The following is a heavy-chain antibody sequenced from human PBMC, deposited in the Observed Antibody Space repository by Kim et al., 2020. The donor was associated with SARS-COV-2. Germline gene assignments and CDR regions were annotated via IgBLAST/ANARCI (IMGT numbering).Heavy chain of an antibody. CDR1: GHPITIAYF. D-gene: IGHD3-22*01. CDR2: IFETGAT. J-gene: IGHJ4*02. Sequence: SETLSLTCTVSGHPITIAYFWGWIRQSPGKGLEWIGSIFETGATYYNPSLKSRVTLSIDTSKDQFFLRLNSVTAADTALYYCTSKYYYDSGGYYYADWWGQGTLVTVSS. CDR3: TSKYYYDSGGYYYADW. V-gene: IGHV4-38-2*02.